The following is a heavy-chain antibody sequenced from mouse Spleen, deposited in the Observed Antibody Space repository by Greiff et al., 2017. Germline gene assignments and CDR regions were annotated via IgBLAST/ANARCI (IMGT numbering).Heavy chain of an antibody. CDR1: GFTFSDYY. V-gene: IGHV5-16*01. CDR2: INYDGSST. D-gene: IGHD1-1*01. J-gene: IGHJ2*01. CDR3: ARVLRYYFDY. Sequence: EVKLMESEGGLVQPGSSMKLSCTASGFTFSDYYMAWVRQVPEKGLEWVANINYDGSSTYYLDSLKSRFIISRDNAKNILYLQMSSLKSEDTATYYCARVLRYYFDYWGQGTTLTVSS.